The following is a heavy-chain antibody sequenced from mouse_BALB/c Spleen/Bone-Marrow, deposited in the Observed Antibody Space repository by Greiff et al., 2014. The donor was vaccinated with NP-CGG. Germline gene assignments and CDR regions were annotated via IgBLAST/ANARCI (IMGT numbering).Heavy chain of an antibody. D-gene: IGHD1-1*01. Sequence: VQLKESGAELVKPGASVKLSCTASGFNIKDTYMHWVKQRPEQGLEWIGRIDPANGNTKYDPKFQGKATITADTSSNTVYLQLSSLTSEDTAVYYCARYYYGSSYFDYWGQGTTLTVSS. V-gene: IGHV14-3*02. J-gene: IGHJ2*01. CDR3: ARYYYGSSYFDY. CDR1: GFNIKDTY. CDR2: IDPANGNT.